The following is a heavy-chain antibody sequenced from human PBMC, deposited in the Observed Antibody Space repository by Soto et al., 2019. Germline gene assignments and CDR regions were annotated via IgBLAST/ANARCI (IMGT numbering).Heavy chain of an antibody. CDR1: GGSISSYY. Sequence: SETLSLTCTVSGGSISSYYWSWIRQPPGKGLEWIGYIYYSGSTNYNPSLKSRVTISVDTSKNQFSLKLSSVTAADTAVYYCARHGARVYAIEDYYYYYYMDVWGKGTTVTVSS. V-gene: IGHV4-59*08. J-gene: IGHJ6*03. D-gene: IGHD2-8*01. CDR2: IYYSGST. CDR3: ARHGARVYAIEDYYYYYYMDV.